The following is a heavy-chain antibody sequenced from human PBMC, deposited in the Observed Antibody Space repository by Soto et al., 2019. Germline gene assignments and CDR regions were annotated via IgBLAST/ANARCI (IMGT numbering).Heavy chain of an antibody. CDR1: GFTFDDNA. J-gene: IGHJ4*02. V-gene: IGHV3-9*01. CDR3: ARDMYFITAAGGGIDD. Sequence: EVQLVESGGGLVQPGRSLRLSCEASGFTFDDNAMHWVRQSPGKGLEWVSGISWNSGTIAYADSVKGRFTISRDNAKNSLYLQMNSLRAEDTALYYCARDMYFITAAGGGIDDWGQGTLVTVSS. D-gene: IGHD3-22*01. CDR2: ISWNSGTI.